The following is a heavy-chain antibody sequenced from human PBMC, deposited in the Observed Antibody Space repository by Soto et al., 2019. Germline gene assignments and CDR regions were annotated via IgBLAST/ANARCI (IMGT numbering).Heavy chain of an antibody. Sequence: QVQLVESGGGVVQPGRSLRLSCAASGFTFSSYGMHWVRQAPGKGLEWVAVIWYDGSNKYYADSVKGRFTISRDNSKNTLYLQKKSLRAEDTAVYYCARDPGYSRMSPGVSYMGVWGKGSTVTVSS. D-gene: IGHD6-13*01. CDR3: ARDPGYSRMSPGVSYMGV. CDR1: GFTFSSYG. J-gene: IGHJ6*03. CDR2: IWYDGSNK. V-gene: IGHV3-33*01.